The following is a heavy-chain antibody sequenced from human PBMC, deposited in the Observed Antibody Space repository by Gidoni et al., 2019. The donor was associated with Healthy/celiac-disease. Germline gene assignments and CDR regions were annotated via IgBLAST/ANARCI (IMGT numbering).Heavy chain of an antibody. CDR1: GILLSNARMG. D-gene: IGHD3-22*01. CDR2: IFSNDEK. J-gene: IGHJ3*02. V-gene: IGHV2-26*01. Sequence: QFTLMESAPVLVKPPETLTLTGTVSGILLSNARMGRSWCRQPPGKALEWLAHIFSNDEKSYSTSQKSRLTISKDTSKSQEVLTMTNMDPVTTATYYCARPYYYDNSGDFDIWGQGTMVTVSS. CDR3: ARPYYYDNSGDFDI.